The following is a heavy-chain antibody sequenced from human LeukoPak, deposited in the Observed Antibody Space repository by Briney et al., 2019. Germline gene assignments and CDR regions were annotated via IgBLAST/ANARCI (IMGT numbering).Heavy chain of an antibody. D-gene: IGHD3-10*01. CDR1: GESLNYYY. V-gene: IGHV4-34*01. J-gene: IGHJ5*02. CDR3: ARAIRENYYGSGSFGGDPNWFDP. CDR2: INHSGST. Sequence: SETLSLTCAVYGESLNYYYWSWIRQSPGKGLEWIGEINHSGSTNYNPSLKSRVTISVDTSKNQFSLKLSSVTAADTAVYYCARAIRENYYGSGSFGGDPNWFDPWGQGTLVTVSS.